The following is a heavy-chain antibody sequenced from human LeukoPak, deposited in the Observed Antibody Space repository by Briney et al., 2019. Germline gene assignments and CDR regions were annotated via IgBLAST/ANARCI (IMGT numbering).Heavy chain of an antibody. V-gene: IGHV3-66*01. CDR3: ARGDIVSYYFDY. CDR1: GFTVSSNY. CDR2: IYSGGST. J-gene: IGHJ4*02. Sequence: GGSLRLSCAASGFTVSSNYMSWVRQAPGKGLEWVSVIYSGGSTYYADSVKGRFTISRDNSKNTLYLQMNSLRAEGTAVYYCARGDIVSYYFDYWGQGTLVTVSS. D-gene: IGHD5/OR15-5a*01.